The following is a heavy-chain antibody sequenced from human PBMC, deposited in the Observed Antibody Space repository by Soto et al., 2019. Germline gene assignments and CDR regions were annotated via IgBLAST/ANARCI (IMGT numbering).Heavy chain of an antibody. D-gene: IGHD3-3*01. J-gene: IGHJ6*01. V-gene: IGHV1-18*01. Sequence: GASVKLSCKASGYAFTSYGLSWLQQAPGQGLEWMGWISAYNGNTNYAQKLQARVTMTTDPSPSTANMELRTPRSNDPAVYYLARGGNYHFGGGYPEPYYGMDVWGQGTTVIVFS. CDR2: ISAYNGNT. CDR1: GYAFTSYG. CDR3: ARGGNYHFGGGYPEPYYGMDV.